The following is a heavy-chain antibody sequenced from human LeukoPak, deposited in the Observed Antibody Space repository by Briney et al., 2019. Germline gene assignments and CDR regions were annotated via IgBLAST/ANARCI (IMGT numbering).Heavy chain of an antibody. D-gene: IGHD1-26*01. CDR2: ISSSSSYI. Sequence: PGGSLRLSCAASGFTFSSYSMNWVRQAPGKGLEWVSSISSSSSYIYYADSVKGRFTISRDNAKNSLYLQMNSLRAEDTAVYYCARVIVGAFNIGYWGQGTLVTVSS. J-gene: IGHJ4*02. CDR3: ARVIVGAFNIGY. V-gene: IGHV3-21*01. CDR1: GFTFSSYS.